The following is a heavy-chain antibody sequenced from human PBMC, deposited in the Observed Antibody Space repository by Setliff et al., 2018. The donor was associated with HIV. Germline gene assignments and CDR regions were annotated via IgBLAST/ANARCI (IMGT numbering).Heavy chain of an antibody. V-gene: IGHV4-59*08. Sequence: SETLSLTRTVSGGSISSYYWSWIRQPPGKGLEWIGYFFYSGSPNYNPSLKSRVTISVDTSKNQFSLKLTSVTAADTAVYYCARHPTRGTWFDPWGQGTLVTVSS. D-gene: IGHD1-1*01. CDR2: FFYSGSP. J-gene: IGHJ5*02. CDR3: ARHPTRGTWFDP. CDR1: GGSISSYY.